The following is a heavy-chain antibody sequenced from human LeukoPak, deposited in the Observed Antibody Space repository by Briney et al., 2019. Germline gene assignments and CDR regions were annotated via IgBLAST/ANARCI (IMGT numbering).Heavy chain of an antibody. V-gene: IGHV3-23*03. CDR3: ARRAGALYYYDTSGPFDH. CDR2: LYTGGST. CDR1: GLTFNIYA. J-gene: IGHJ4*02. D-gene: IGHD3-22*01. Sequence: PGGSLRLSCAASGLTFNIYAMNWVRQAPGKGLEWVSVLYTGGSTYYADSVKGRFIISRDNSKNTLYLQMNSLRVDDTAVYFCARRAGALYYYDTSGPFDHWGRGTLVTVSS.